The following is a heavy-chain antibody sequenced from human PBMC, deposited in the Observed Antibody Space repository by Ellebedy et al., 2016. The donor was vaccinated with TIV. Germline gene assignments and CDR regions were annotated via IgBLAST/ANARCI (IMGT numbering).Heavy chain of an antibody. V-gene: IGHV1-18*01. CDR3: ARIVATAQSWFDP. CDR1: GYTFTSYG. D-gene: IGHD5-12*01. J-gene: IGHJ5*02. Sequence: AASVKVSCKASGYTFTSYGISWVRQAPGQGLEWMGWISAYNGNTNYAQKPQGRVTMTTDTSTSTTYMELRSLRSDDTAVYYCARIVATAQSWFDPWGQGTLVTVSS. CDR2: ISAYNGNT.